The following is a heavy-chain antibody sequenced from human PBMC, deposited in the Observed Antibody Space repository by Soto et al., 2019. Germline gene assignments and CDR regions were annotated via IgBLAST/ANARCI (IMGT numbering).Heavy chain of an antibody. CDR3: ITQGLSLSGSY. J-gene: IGHJ4*02. D-gene: IGHD3-10*01. CDR2: SKSQIDGGAI. Sequence: EVQQVESGGGLVKPGVSPRLSCAASGFAFSRTWMNWVRQAPGKGLEWVGRSKSQIDGGAIDYAAPVKGRFTISRDDSRNMLYLQMNSLKAEDTAVYYCITQGLSLSGSYWGQGTLVTVSS. CDR1: GFAFSRTW. V-gene: IGHV3-15*07.